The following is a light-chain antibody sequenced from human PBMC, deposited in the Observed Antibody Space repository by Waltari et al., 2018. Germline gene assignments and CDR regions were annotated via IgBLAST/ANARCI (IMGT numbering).Light chain of an antibody. CDR2: DAS. CDR1: QSVSSY. Sequence: EIVLTQSPATLSLSPGARATLPCRASQSVSSYLAWYQQKPGQAPRLLIYDASNRATGIPARFSGSGSGTDSTLTISSLEPEDFAVYYCQQRSNWLTFGGGTKVEIK. V-gene: IGKV3-11*01. CDR3: QQRSNWLT. J-gene: IGKJ4*01.